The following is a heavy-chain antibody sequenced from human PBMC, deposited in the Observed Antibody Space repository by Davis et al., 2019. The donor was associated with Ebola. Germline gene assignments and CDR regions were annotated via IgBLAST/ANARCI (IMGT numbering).Heavy chain of an antibody. Sequence: PGGSLRLSCKGSGYNFPAYWIGWVRQMPGKGLEWMGRIDPSDSDTNYSPSFQGHVTMSADKSISTAYLQWSSLKASDTAIYYCARWSVRLDAFDIWGQGTMVTVSS. V-gene: IGHV5-10-1*01. J-gene: IGHJ3*02. D-gene: IGHD3-3*01. CDR2: IDPSDSDT. CDR1: GYNFPAYW. CDR3: ARWSVRLDAFDI.